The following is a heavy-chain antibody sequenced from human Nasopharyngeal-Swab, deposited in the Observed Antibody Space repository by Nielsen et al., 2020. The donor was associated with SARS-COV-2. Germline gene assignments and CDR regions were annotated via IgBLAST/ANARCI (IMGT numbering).Heavy chain of an antibody. Sequence: GESLKLSCASSGFLFLASAIHWFLQASGNGLECVVRIGDKDHNYATTYGASVQGSFTISRDDSKNTAFLQMDSLKTEDTALYYFTTDFYFDYWGQGTRVTVYS. V-gene: IGHV3-73*01. CDR3: TTDFYFDY. J-gene: IGHJ4*02. CDR1: GFLFLASA. CDR2: IGDKDHNYAT.